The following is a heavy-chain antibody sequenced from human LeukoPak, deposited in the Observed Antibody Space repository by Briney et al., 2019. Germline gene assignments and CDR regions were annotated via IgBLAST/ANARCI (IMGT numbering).Heavy chain of an antibody. Sequence: PGRSLRLSCAASGFIFSSYGMHWVRQAPGKGLEWVAIIWHDGSDKYYADSVKGRFTISRDNSKNTLYLQMNSLRAEDTAVYFCTRQGENFSLDYWGQGTLVTVSS. CDR2: IWHDGSDK. CDR3: TRQGENFSLDY. D-gene: IGHD3-3*01. CDR1: GFIFSSYG. V-gene: IGHV3-33*08. J-gene: IGHJ4*02.